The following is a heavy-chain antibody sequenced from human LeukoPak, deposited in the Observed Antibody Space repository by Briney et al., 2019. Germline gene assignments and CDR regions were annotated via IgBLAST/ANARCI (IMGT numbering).Heavy chain of an antibody. J-gene: IGHJ4*02. CDR3: ARGGEVEEVSKYYFDY. V-gene: IGHV4-30-2*01. D-gene: IGHD2-8*01. CDR1: GGSISSGGYY. CDR2: IYHSGST. Sequence: SETLSLTCTVSGGSISSGGYYWSWIRQPPGKGLEWIGYIYHSGSTYYNPSLKSRVTISVDRSKNQFSLKLSSVTAADTAVYYCARGGEVEEVSKYYFDYWGQGTLVTVSS.